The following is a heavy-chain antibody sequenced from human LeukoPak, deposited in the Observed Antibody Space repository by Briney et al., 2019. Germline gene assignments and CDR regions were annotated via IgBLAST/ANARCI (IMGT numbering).Heavy chain of an antibody. CDR1: GFTFSSYS. D-gene: IGHD2-15*01. CDR3: ARAVSGGRSYYYYGMDV. CDR2: ISGSSSTI. J-gene: IGHJ6*02. Sequence: AGGSLRLSCAASGFTFSSYSMNWVRQAPGKGLEWVSYISGSSSTIYYADSVKGRFTISRDNAKNSLYLQMNSLRAEDTAVYYCARAVSGGRSYYYYGMDVWGQGTTVTVSS. V-gene: IGHV3-48*01.